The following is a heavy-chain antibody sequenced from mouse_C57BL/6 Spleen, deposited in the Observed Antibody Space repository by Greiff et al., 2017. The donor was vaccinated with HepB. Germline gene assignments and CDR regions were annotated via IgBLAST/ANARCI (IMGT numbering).Heavy chain of an antibody. CDR3: AALLGHYAMDY. J-gene: IGHJ4*01. Sequence: EVQLQQSGPELVKPGASVKISCKASGYTFTDYYMNWVKQSHGKSLEWIGDINPNNGGTSYNQKFKGKATLTVDKSSSTAYMELRSLTSEDSAVYYCAALLGHYAMDYWGQGTSVTVSS. CDR1: GYTFTDYY. CDR2: INPNNGGT. V-gene: IGHV1-26*01. D-gene: IGHD2-1*01.